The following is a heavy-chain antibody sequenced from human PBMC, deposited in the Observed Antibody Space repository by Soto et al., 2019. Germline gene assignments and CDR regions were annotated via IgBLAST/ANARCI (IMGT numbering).Heavy chain of an antibody. CDR1: GFTFSSYA. CDR3: AREASGSYFDY. V-gene: IGHV3-30*04. Sequence: GESLKISCAASGFTFSSYAMHWVRQAPGKGLEWVAVISYDGSNKYYADSVKGRFTISRDNSKNTLYLQMNSLRAEDTAVYYCAREASGSYFDYWGQGTLVTVSA. CDR2: ISYDGSNK. J-gene: IGHJ4*02. D-gene: IGHD1-26*01.